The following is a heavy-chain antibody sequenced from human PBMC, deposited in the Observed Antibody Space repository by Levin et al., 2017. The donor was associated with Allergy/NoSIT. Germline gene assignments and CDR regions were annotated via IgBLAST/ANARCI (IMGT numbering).Heavy chain of an antibody. CDR3: ARDPGYNWNIPPYYMDV. D-gene: IGHD1/OR15-1a*01. V-gene: IGHV3-7*01. CDR1: GFTFSSYW. Sequence: PGGSLRLSCAASGFTFSSYWMSWVRQAPGKGLEWVANIKQDGSEKYYVDSVKGRFTISRDNAKNSLYLQMNSLRAEDTAVYYCARDPGYNWNIPPYYMDVWGKGTTVTVSS. CDR2: IKQDGSEK. J-gene: IGHJ6*03.